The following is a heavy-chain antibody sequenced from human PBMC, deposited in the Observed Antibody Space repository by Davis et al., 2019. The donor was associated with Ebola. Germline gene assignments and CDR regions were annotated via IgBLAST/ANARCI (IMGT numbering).Heavy chain of an antibody. CDR1: EFTFSGYW. D-gene: IGHD4-11*01. CDR3: ARSPYSTANYAPGY. V-gene: IGHV3-7*01. CDR2: IKQDGSEK. Sequence: GESLKISCAASEFTFSGYWMSWVRQAPGKGLEWVANIKQDGSEKYYVDSVKGRFIISRDNAKNSLSLQMNGLRAEDTAVYYCARSPYSTANYAPGYWGQGTLVTVSS. J-gene: IGHJ4*02.